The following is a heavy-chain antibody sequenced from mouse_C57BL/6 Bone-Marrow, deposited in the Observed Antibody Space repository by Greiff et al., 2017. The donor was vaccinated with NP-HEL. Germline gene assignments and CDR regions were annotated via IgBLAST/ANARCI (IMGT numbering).Heavy chain of an antibody. D-gene: IGHD1-1*01. CDR1: GYTFTSYW. CDR2: IYPGRGST. CDR3: AREQFSYYYGSSWYFDV. V-gene: IGHV1-55*01. Sequence: QVQLQQPGAELVKPGASVKMSCKASGYTFTSYWITWVKQRPGQGLEWIGDIYPGRGSTNYNEKFKSKATLTVDTSSSTAYMQLSSLTSEDSALYYCAREQFSYYYGSSWYFDVWGTGTTVTVSS. J-gene: IGHJ1*03.